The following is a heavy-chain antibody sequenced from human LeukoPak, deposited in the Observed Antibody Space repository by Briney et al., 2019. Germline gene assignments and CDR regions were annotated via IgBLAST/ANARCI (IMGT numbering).Heavy chain of an antibody. CDR3: ASLVYCSSTSCYNYYYHYMDV. Sequence: PSETLSLTCTVSGYSISSGYYWGWIRQPPGKGLEWIGSIYYSGSTYYNPSLKSRVTISVDTSKNQFSLKLSSVTAADTAVYYCASLVYCSSTSCYNYYYHYMDVWGKGTTVTVSS. J-gene: IGHJ6*03. D-gene: IGHD2-2*02. V-gene: IGHV4-38-2*02. CDR1: GYSISSGYY. CDR2: IYYSGST.